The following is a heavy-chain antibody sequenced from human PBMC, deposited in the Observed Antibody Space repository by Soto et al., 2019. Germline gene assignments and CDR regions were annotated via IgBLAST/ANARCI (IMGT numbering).Heavy chain of an antibody. CDR1: GFTFSSYE. V-gene: IGHV3-48*03. CDR2: IGTSGKTI. Sequence: GGSLRLSCAVSGFTFSSYEMNWVRQAPGKGLEWVSYIGTSGKTIYYADSVRGRFTISRDNAKNSLYLQMNSLRAEDTAVYFCARDPAIYSGKFDYGFDVWGRGTTVTVYS. CDR3: ARDPAIYSGKFDYGFDV. D-gene: IGHD4-4*01. J-gene: IGHJ6*02.